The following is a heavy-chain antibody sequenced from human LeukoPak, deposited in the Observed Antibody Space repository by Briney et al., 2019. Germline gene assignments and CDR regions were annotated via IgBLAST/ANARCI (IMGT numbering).Heavy chain of an antibody. J-gene: IGHJ6*03. V-gene: IGHV1-8*01. CDR1: GYTFTSYD. CDR2: MNPNSGNK. D-gene: IGHD2/OR15-2a*01. Sequence: ASVKVSCKASGYTFTSYDINWVRQAPGQGLEWMGWMNPNSGNKGYAQKFQGRVTMTRNTSISTAYMELSRLRSEDTAVYYCARGLYRDYYYYMDVWGKGTTVTVSS. CDR3: ARGLYRDYYYYMDV.